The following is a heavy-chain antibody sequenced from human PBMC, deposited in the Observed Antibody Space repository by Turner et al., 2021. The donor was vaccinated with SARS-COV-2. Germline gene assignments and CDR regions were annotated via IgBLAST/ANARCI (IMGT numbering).Heavy chain of an antibody. J-gene: IGHJ6*02. CDR1: GITVSSNF. V-gene: IGHV3-66*01. CDR2: NCSGSSN. CDR3: RGDMYYYGMDV. Sequence: EVQLVESGGGLVQPGGSLRLSCAASGITVSSNFMSWVRQAGGEGVGWVLVNCSGSSNYSADSEKRRFTISDDNYKTTQHLIMSRMAEDTTAVYYCRGDMYYYGMDVWGQGTTVTVSS.